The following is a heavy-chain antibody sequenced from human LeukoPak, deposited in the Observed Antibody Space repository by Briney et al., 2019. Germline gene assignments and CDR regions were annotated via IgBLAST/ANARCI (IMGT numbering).Heavy chain of an antibody. Sequence: ASVKVSCKASGYTFTSYGISGVRQAPGQGLEWMGCISSYNGNTNYAQKLQGRATMTTDTSTSTAYMELRSLRSDDTAVYYCARVTTWLLNGPRQSWFDPWGQGTLVTVSS. CDR2: ISSYNGNT. D-gene: IGHD3-22*01. V-gene: IGHV1-18*01. J-gene: IGHJ5*02. CDR3: ARVTTWLLNGPRQSWFDP. CDR1: GYTFTSYG.